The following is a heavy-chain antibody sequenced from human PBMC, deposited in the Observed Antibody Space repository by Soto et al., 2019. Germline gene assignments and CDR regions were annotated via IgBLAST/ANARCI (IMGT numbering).Heavy chain of an antibody. CDR2: IYYSGST. V-gene: IGHV4-59*01. CDR3: ARVGPRRVVAANEAAFDI. J-gene: IGHJ3*02. D-gene: IGHD2-15*01. CDR1: GGSISSYY. Sequence: QVQLQESGPGLVKPSETLSLTCTVSGGSISSYYWSWIRQPPGKGLEWIGYIYYSGSTNYNPSLNSRVTIAVDTSKNQFSLKLSSVTAADTAVYYCARVGPRRVVAANEAAFDIWGQGTMVTVSS.